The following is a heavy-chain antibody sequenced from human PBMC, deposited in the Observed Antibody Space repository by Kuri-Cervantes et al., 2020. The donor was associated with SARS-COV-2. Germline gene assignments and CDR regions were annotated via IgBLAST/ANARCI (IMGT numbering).Heavy chain of an antibody. V-gene: IGHV3-53*01. CDR3: AREWRRGTYRSYYFDH. J-gene: IGHJ4*02. D-gene: IGHD1-26*01. Sequence: GESLKISCAASGFTFSSYAMHWVRQAPGKGLEWVSVIYSGGSTYYADSVKGRFTISRDNSKNTLYLQMNSLRAEDTAVYYCAREWRRGTYRSYYFDHWGQGALVTVSS. CDR2: IYSGGST. CDR1: GFTFSSYA.